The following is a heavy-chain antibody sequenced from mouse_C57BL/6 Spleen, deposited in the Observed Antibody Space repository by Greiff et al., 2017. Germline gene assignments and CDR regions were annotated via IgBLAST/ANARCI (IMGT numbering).Heavy chain of an antibody. CDR1: GYAFSSSW. CDR2: FYPGDGDT. CDR3: AREWDNGGSRGYFDY. Sequence: QVQLQQSGPELVKPGASVKISCKASGYAFSSSWMNWVKQRPGRGLEWIGRFYPGDGDTNYNGKFKGKATLTADKSSSTAYMQLSSLTSEDSAVYFCAREWDNGGSRGYFDYWGQGTTLTVSS. D-gene: IGHD1-1*01. J-gene: IGHJ2*01. V-gene: IGHV1-82*01.